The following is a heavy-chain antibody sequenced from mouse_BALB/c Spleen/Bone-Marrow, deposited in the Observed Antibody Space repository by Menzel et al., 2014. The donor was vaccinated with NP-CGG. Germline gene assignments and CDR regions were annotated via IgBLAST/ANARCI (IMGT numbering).Heavy chain of an antibody. J-gene: IGHJ2*01. CDR1: GFTFSSYA. D-gene: IGHD1-2*01. CDR2: ISSGGST. CDR3: ARVNYYGSFDY. Sequence: EVKVVESGGGLVKPGGSLKLSCAASGFTFSSYAMSWVRQTPEKRLEWVASISSGGSTYYPDSVKGRFTISRDNARNILYLQTSSLRSEDTAMYYCARVNYYGSFDYWGQGTTLTVSS. V-gene: IGHV5-6-5*01.